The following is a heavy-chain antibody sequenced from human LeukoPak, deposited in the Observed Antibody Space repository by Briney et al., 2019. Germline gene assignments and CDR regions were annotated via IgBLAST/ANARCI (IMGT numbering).Heavy chain of an antibody. CDR3: AREGHGSGSYSSSSKGDAFDI. CDR1: GFTFSNYA. J-gene: IGHJ3*02. V-gene: IGHV3-23*01. D-gene: IGHD3-10*01. CDR2: ISGSGGST. Sequence: GGSLRLSCAASGFTFSNYAMSWVRQAPGKGLEWVSAISGSGGSTYYADSVKGRFTISRDNSKNTLYLQMNSLRAEDTAVYYCAREGHGSGSYSSSSKGDAFDIWGQGTMVTVSS.